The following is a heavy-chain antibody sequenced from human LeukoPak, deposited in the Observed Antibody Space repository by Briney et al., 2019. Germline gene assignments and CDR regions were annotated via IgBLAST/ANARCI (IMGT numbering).Heavy chain of an antibody. CDR2: IYFSGST. CDR3: ARDGRVGITPVR. CDR1: AGSISPYY. J-gene: IGHJ4*02. Sequence: SETLSLTCTVSAGSISPYYWSWIRQSPGRGLEWIGCIYFSGSTNYNPSLKSRVSISIDTSKNQFSLNLSSVTAADTAVYYCARDGRVGITPVRWGQGTLVTVSS. V-gene: IGHV4-59*01. D-gene: IGHD1-26*01.